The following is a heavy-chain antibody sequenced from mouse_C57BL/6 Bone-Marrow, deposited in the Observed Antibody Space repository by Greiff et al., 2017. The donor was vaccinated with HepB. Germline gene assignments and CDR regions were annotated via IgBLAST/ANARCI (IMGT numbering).Heavy chain of an antibody. J-gene: IGHJ1*03. CDR2: IWSGGST. CDR3: ARNGFNTTVDWYFDD. CDR1: GFSFTSYG. D-gene: IGHD1-1*01. V-gene: IGHV2-2*01. Sequence: VQVVESGPGLVQPSQSLSITCTVSGFSFTSYGVHWVRQSPGKGLEWLGVIWSGGSTDYNAAFIYRLSISKDNSKSQVFFKMNSLQADDTAIYYCARNGFNTTVDWYFDDWGTGTTVTVSS.